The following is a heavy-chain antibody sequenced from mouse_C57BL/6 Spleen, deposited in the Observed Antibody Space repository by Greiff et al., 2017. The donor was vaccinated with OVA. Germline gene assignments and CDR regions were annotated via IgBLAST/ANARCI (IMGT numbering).Heavy chain of an antibody. CDR2: IDPSDSYT. CDR1: GYTFTSYW. CDR3: ARSDGNYEDY. Sequence: QVHVKQPGAELVRPGTSVKLSCKASGYTFTSYWMHWVKQRPGQGLEWIGVIDPSDSYTNYNQKFKGKATLTVDTSSSTAYMQLSSLTSEDSAVYYCARSDGNYEDYWGQGTTLTVSS. D-gene: IGHD2-1*01. J-gene: IGHJ2*01. V-gene: IGHV1-59*01.